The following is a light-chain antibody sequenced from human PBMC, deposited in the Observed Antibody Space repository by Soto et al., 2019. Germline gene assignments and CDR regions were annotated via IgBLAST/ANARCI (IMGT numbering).Light chain of an antibody. V-gene: IGKV1-5*01. CDR1: QRIGSW. CDR2: DAS. Sequence: DIQMTQSPSTLSASVGDRVSITCRASQRIGSWLAWYQQKPGKVPNLLIYDASTLISGVPSRFSGTGSGTEFTLSIASLQPDDFATYYCLHYYTYPLTFGQGTKVDIK. J-gene: IGKJ1*01. CDR3: LHYYTYPLT.